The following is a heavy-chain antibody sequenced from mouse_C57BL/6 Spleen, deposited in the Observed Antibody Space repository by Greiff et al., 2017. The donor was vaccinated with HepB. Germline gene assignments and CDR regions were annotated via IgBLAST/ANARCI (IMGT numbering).Heavy chain of an antibody. D-gene: IGHD1-1*01. V-gene: IGHV1-69*01. CDR2: IDPSDSYT. J-gene: IGHJ1*03. CDR1: GYTFTSYW. CDR3: ARKGIYGSSYFDV. Sequence: QVQLQQPGAELVMPGASVKLSCKASGYTFTSYWMHWVKQRPGQGLEWIGEIDPSDSYTNYNQKFKGKSTLTVDKSSSTAYMQLSSLTSEDSAVYYGARKGIYGSSYFDVWGTGTTVTVSS.